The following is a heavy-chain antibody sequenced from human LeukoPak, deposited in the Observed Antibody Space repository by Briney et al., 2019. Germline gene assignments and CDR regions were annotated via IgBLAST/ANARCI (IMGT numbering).Heavy chain of an antibody. D-gene: IGHD2-15*01. V-gene: IGHV3-23*01. CDR1: GFTFSSNA. CDR3: AKPETSAAVVAATDY. CDR2: ISGSGGST. J-gene: IGHJ4*02. Sequence: GGSLRLSCAASGFTFSSNAMSWVRQAPGKGLEWVSAISGSGGSTYYADSVKGRFTISRDNSKNTLYLQMNSLRAEDTAVYYCAKPETSAAVVAATDYWGQGTLVTVSS.